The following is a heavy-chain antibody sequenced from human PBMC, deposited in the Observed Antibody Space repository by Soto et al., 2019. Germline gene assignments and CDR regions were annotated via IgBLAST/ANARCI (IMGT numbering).Heavy chain of an antibody. D-gene: IGHD6-13*01. CDR1: GGSISSSSYY. J-gene: IGHJ6*02. V-gene: IGHV4-39*01. CDR3: ARHGTEAGYSSSWYRDYYYYGMDV. CDR2: IYYSGST. Sequence: PSETLSLTCTVSGGSISSSSYYWGWIRQPPGKGLEWIGSIYYSGSTYYNPSLKSRVTISVDTSKNQFSLKLSSVTAAGTAVYYCARHGTEAGYSSSWYRDYYYYGMDVWGQGTTVTVSS.